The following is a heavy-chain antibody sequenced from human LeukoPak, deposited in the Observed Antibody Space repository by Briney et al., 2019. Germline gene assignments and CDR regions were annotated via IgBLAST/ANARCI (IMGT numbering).Heavy chain of an antibody. CDR2: ITIAGGT. Sequence: PGGSLRLSCAASGFTFSSYAMSWVRQAPGKGLEWVSSITIAGGTFYADSVRGRFTISRDNSKNTLDLQMNSLRVEDTAVYYCGKGRVSDWGQGTLVTVSS. V-gene: IGHV3-23*01. CDR3: GKGRVSD. J-gene: IGHJ4*02. D-gene: IGHD6-19*01. CDR1: GFTFSSYA.